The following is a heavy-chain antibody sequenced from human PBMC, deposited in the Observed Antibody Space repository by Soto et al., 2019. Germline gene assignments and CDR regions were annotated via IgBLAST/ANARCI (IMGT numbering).Heavy chain of an antibody. Sequence: QITLKESGPTLVKPTQTLTLTCTSSGFSLSTSGVGVVWLRQPPGKALEWLALVYWDDDKRYSPSLKSRLTITQDTSKNQVVLTMNNMDPVDTATYYCAHSSSRWPLGYWGQGALVTVSS. J-gene: IGHJ4*02. CDR1: GFSLSTSGVG. V-gene: IGHV2-5*02. CDR3: AHSSSRWPLGY. CDR2: VYWDDDK. D-gene: IGHD4-17*01.